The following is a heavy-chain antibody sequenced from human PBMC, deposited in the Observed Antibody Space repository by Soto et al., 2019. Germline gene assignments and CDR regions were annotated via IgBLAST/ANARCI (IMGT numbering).Heavy chain of an antibody. CDR3: ARESYYYDTSGYGY. CDR1: GFTFSSQS. V-gene: IGHV3-21*01. CDR2: ISSSSTYI. D-gene: IGHD3-22*01. J-gene: IGHJ4*02. Sequence: EVQLVESGGGLVKPGGSLRLSCAASGFTFSSQSMNWVRQAPGKGLEWVSSISSSSTYIYYADSVKGRFTISRDNAKNSLYLQMNSLRAEDTAVYYCARESYYYDTSGYGYWGQGTLVTVSS.